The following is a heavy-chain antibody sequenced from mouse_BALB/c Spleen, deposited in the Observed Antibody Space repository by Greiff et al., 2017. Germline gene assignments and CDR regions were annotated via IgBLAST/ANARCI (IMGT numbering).Heavy chain of an antibody. CDR2: ISDGGSYT. CDR3: ARDGTTAPDY. D-gene: IGHD1-2*01. Sequence: EVKVVESGGGLVKPGGSLKLSCAASGFTFSDYYMYWVRQTPEKRLEWVATISDGGSYTYYPDSVKGRFTISRDNAKNNLYLQMSSLKSEDTAMYYCARDGTTAPDYWGQGTTHTVSS. J-gene: IGHJ2*01. CDR1: GFTFSDYY. V-gene: IGHV5-4*02.